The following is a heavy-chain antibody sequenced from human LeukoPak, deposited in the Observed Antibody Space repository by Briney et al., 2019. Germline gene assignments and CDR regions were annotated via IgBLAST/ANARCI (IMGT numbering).Heavy chain of an antibody. V-gene: IGHV3-30*14. J-gene: IGHJ6*02. CDR3: ARDSRGTLDV. D-gene: IGHD1-1*01. Sequence: GGSLRLSCAASGFTFSSYAMHWVRQAPGKGLEWVAVISYDGSNKYYADSVKGRFTISRDNSKNTLYLQMNSLRAEDTAVYYCARDSRGTLDVWGQGTTVTVSS. CDR1: GFTFSSYA. CDR2: ISYDGSNK.